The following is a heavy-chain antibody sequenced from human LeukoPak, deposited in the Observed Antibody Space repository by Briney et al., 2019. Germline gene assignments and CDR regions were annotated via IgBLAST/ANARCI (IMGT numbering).Heavy chain of an antibody. CDR3: AKDSTYYDSSGYSLDY. V-gene: IGHV4-38-2*02. CDR1: GYSISTGYY. D-gene: IGHD3-22*01. Sequence: SETLSLTCTVSGYSISTGYYWDWIRQPPGKGLEWIGTFYHGGSTYYNPSLKSRVTISVDTSKNQFSLNLTSVTAADTAVYYCAKDSTYYDSSGYSLDYWGQGTLVTVSS. CDR2: FYHGGST. J-gene: IGHJ4*02.